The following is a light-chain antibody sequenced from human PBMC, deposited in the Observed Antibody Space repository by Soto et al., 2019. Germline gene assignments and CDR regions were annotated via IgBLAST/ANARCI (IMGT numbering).Light chain of an antibody. V-gene: IGLV1-40*01. Sequence: QSVLTQPPSVSGAPGQRVTISCTGSSSNIGAGYHVHWYQQLPGTAPKLLIYGNSNRPSGVPYRISGSKSGTSASLAISGLQAEDEASYYCQSYDSSLRGVFGGGTKLTVL. J-gene: IGLJ2*01. CDR1: SSNIGAGYH. CDR2: GNS. CDR3: QSYDSSLRGV.